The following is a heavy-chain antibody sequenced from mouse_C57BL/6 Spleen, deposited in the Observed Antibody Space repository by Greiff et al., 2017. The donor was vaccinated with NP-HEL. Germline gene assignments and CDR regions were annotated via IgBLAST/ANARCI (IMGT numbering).Heavy chain of an antibody. D-gene: IGHD2-2*01. CDR1: GYTFTSYW. CDR3: ARYGIYYVYDWFAY. CDR2: IHPNSGST. J-gene: IGHJ3*01. V-gene: IGHV1-64*01. Sequence: QVQLQQPGAELVKPGASVKLSCKASGYTFTSYWMHWVKQRPGQGLEWIGMIHPNSGSTNYNEKFKSKATLTVDKSSSTAYMQLSSLTSEASAVYYCARYGIYYVYDWFAYWGQGTLVTVSA.